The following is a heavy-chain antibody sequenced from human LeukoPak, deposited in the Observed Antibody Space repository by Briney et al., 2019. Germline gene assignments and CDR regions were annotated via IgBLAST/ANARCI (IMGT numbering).Heavy chain of an antibody. D-gene: IGHD2-2*01. CDR1: GGSISSRNYY. CDR3: ARMEWEAAALGMDV. CDR2: IYYSGST. V-gene: IGHV4-39*07. Sequence: PSGTLSLTCTVSGGSISSRNYYWGWIRQSPGKGLEWIGTIYYSGSTYYNPSLKSRVTISVDTSKNQFSLKLSSVTAADTAVYYCARMEWEAAALGMDVWGQGTTVTVSS. J-gene: IGHJ6*02.